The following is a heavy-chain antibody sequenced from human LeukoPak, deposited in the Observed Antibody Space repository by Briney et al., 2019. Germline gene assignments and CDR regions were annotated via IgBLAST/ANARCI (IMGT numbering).Heavy chain of an antibody. Sequence: SETLSLTCTVSGGSISSYYWSWIRQPPERGLEWIGYIYYSGSTNYNPSLKSRVTISVDTSKNQFSLKLSSVTAADTAVYYCASAVAVASFSYFDYWGQGTLVTVSS. V-gene: IGHV4-59*01. CDR3: ASAVAVASFSYFDY. CDR2: IYYSGST. D-gene: IGHD6-19*01. CDR1: GGSISSYY. J-gene: IGHJ4*02.